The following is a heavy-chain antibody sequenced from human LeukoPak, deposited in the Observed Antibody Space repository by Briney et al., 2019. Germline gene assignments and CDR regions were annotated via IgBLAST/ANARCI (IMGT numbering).Heavy chain of an antibody. CDR1: GFSLSTTGVD. Sequence: KMSGPTLVNPTQTLTLTCTFSGFSLSTTGVDVGWIRQPPGKALEWLALIYWDDDKRYSPSLKSRLTITKDTSKDQVVLTMTNMDPVDTATYYCARSHVSGAHDYWGQGTLVTVSS. J-gene: IGHJ4*02. CDR3: ARSHVSGAHDY. V-gene: IGHV2-5*02. D-gene: IGHD1-26*01. CDR2: IYWDDDK.